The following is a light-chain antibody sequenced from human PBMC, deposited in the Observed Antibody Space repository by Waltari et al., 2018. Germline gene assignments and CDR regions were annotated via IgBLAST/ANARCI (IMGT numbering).Light chain of an antibody. Sequence: SYELTQPPSVSVSPGQTASITCSGDKLGDKYASWYQQKPGQSPVLVIYQDDKRPSGIPERLSGSNYGNTATLTISGTQAMDEADFYCQAWDSGTVVFGGGTKLTVL. V-gene: IGLV3-1*01. J-gene: IGLJ2*01. CDR2: QDD. CDR1: KLGDKY. CDR3: QAWDSGTVV.